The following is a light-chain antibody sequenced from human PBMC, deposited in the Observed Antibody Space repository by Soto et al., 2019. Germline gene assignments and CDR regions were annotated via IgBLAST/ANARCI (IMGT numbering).Light chain of an antibody. V-gene: IGKV1-17*01. CDR3: LQHNSYPPT. Sequence: DIQMTQSPSSLSASVGDRVTITCRASQGIRTDLGWYQQKPGKAPKRLIYAASSLQSGVPSRFSGSGSGTEFTLTSSSLQPEEFATYYWLQHNSYPPTFGGRTKVEIK. CDR1: QGIRTD. CDR2: AAS. J-gene: IGKJ4*01.